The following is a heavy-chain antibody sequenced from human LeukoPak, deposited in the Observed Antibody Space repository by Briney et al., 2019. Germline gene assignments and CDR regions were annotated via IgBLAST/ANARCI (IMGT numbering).Heavy chain of an antibody. J-gene: IGHJ4*02. CDR2: ISSSSSYI. V-gene: IGHV3-21*01. CDR1: GFTFTTYA. Sequence: GGSLRLSCAASGFTFTTYALSWVRQAPGKGLEWVSSISSSSSYIYYADSVKGRFTISRDNSKNTLYLQMDSLRAEDTALYYCARGNVDIVATITDCWGQGTLVTVSS. D-gene: IGHD5-12*01. CDR3: ARGNVDIVATITDC.